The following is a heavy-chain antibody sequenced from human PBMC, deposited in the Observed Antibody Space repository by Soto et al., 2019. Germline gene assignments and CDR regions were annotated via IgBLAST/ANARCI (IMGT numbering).Heavy chain of an antibody. Sequence: SETLSLTCAVYGGSFSGYCWSWIRQPPGKVLEWIGEINHSGSTNYNPSLKSRVTISVDTSKDQFSLKLSSVTDADTAVYYCASTWRPHSYFHLWGRGALVTVSS. V-gene: IGHV4-34*01. CDR3: ASTWRPHSYFHL. D-gene: IGHD3-16*01. J-gene: IGHJ2*01. CDR2: INHSGST. CDR1: GGSFSGYC.